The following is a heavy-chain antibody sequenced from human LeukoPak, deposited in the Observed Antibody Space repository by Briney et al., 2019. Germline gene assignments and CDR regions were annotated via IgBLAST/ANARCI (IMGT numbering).Heavy chain of an antibody. CDR1: GGTFSSYA. Sequence: SVTVSCTASGGTFSSYAISWVRQAPGQGLEWMGGIIPIFGTANYAQKFQGRVTITADESTSTAYMELSSLRSEDTAVYYCARDIRLAHYGPATHDAFDIWGQGTMVTVSS. CDR3: ARDIRLAHYGPATHDAFDI. D-gene: IGHD4-17*01. CDR2: IIPIFGTA. V-gene: IGHV1-69*13. J-gene: IGHJ3*02.